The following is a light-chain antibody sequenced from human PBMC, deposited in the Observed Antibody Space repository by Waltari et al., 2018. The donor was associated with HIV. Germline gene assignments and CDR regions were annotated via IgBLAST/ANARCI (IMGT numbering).Light chain of an antibody. V-gene: IGKV3-20*01. CDR1: QSISSY. CDR2: GAS. J-gene: IGKJ1*01. Sequence: EVVMTQSPGTLSVSPGERATLSCRASQSISSYLAWYQQKPGQAPRLLIYGASSRATGIPDRFSGSGSGTDFTLTISRLEPEDFAVYYCQQYGSSSVTFGQGTKVEIK. CDR3: QQYGSSSVT.